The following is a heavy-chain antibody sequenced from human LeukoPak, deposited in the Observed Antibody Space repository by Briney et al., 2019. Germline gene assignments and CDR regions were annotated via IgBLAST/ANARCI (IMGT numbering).Heavy chain of an antibody. V-gene: IGHV3-33*03. CDR3: AKDWLVGNYYYYGMDV. CDR2: IYYDGRKD. D-gene: IGHD6-6*01. CDR1: GFTFRNHG. Sequence: GKSLRLSCAASGFTFRNHGMHWVRQAPGKGLVWVAVIYYDGRKDYYADSVKRRFTISRDNSKNSLYLQMNSLRTEDTALYYCAKDWLVGNYYYYGMDVWGQGTTVTVSS. J-gene: IGHJ6*02.